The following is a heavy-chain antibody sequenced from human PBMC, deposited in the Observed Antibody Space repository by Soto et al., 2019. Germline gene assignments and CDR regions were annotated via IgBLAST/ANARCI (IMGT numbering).Heavy chain of an antibody. V-gene: IGHV1-69*13. Sequence: SVKVSCKASGGTFSSYAISWVRQAPGQGLEWKGGIIPIFGTANYAQKFQGRVTITADESTSTAYMELSSLRSEDTAVYYCARVGRSIAARPFAFDIWGQGTMVTVSS. CDR3: ARVGRSIAARPFAFDI. CDR2: IIPIFGTA. D-gene: IGHD6-6*01. J-gene: IGHJ3*02. CDR1: GGTFSSYA.